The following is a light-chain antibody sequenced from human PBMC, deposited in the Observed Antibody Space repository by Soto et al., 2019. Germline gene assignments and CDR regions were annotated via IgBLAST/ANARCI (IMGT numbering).Light chain of an antibody. CDR3: QQSYSTPHT. Sequence: DLQMTQSPSSLSASVGDRVTITCRASQSISSYLNWYQQKPGKAPKLLIYAASSLQSGVPSRFSGSGSGTDFSLSIISLQPEDFATYYGQQSYSTPHTFGPGTKVDIK. CDR1: QSISSY. CDR2: AAS. V-gene: IGKV1-39*01. J-gene: IGKJ3*01.